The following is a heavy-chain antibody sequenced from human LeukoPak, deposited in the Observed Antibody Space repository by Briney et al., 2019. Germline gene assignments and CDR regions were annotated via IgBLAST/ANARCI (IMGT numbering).Heavy chain of an antibody. CDR2: IWDDGITK. D-gene: IGHD5-12*01. CDR3: ARGKASGGYSGYGLDAFDI. V-gene: IGHV3-33*01. CDR1: GFTFSSYG. J-gene: IGHJ3*02. Sequence: PGGSRRLSCAASGFTFSSYGMHWVRQAPGKGLEWVAVIWDDGITKHYADSVKGRFTISRDNSKNTLYLQMNSLRAEDTAVYYCARGKASGGYSGYGLDAFDIWGQGTMVTVSS.